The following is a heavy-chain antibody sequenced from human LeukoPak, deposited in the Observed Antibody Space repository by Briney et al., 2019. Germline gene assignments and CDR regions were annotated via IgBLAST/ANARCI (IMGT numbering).Heavy chain of an antibody. D-gene: IGHD3-22*01. CDR3: ASPYDTGGYFDY. Sequence: SETLSLTCTVSGGSIISSSYYWGWIRQPPGKGLEWIGTIYYSGSTYYNPSLKSRVTISVDTSKNQLSLKLSSVTATDTAVYYCASPYDTGGYFDYWGQGTRLTVSS. CDR2: IYYSGST. J-gene: IGHJ4*02. CDR1: GGSIISSSYY. V-gene: IGHV4-39*01.